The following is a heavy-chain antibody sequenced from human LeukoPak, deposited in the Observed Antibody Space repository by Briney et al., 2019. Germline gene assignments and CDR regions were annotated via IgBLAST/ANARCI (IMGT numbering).Heavy chain of an antibody. CDR3: TIGYGHSDFDY. D-gene: IGHD3-3*02. V-gene: IGHV3-15*01. J-gene: IGHJ4*02. CDR2: IKSKIDGGTT. Sequence: GGSLRLSCTASGFTFSTYAISWVRQAPGKGLEWVGLIKSKIDGGTTDFAAPVKGRFTISRDDSKHTLYLQMNSLKSEDTAVYYCTIGYGHSDFDYWGQGTLVTVSS. CDR1: GFTFSTYA.